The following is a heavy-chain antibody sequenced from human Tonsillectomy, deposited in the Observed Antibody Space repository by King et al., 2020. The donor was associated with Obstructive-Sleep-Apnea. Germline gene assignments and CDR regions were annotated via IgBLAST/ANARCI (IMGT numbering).Heavy chain of an antibody. Sequence: VQLVESGGGLVKPGGSLRLFCSASGFNLNAYHISLIRQAPGQGLEWVSYAKRGDGVRFYADSVKGRFTVSKDNVKNSLYLQMNSLRVEDTAIYYCARDLWGGTYDYWGQGALVTVSS. CDR3: ARDLWGGTYDY. J-gene: IGHJ4*02. CDR2: AKRGDGVR. CDR1: GFNLNAYH. V-gene: IGHV3-11*01. D-gene: IGHD1-26*01.